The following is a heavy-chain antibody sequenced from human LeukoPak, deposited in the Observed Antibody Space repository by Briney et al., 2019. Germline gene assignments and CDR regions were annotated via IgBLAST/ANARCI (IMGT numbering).Heavy chain of an antibody. J-gene: IGHJ4*02. D-gene: IGHD3-22*01. CDR3: VRETYYYDSSGYVD. CDR2: IYTSGST. Sequence: SETLSLTCTVSGGSISSYYWSWIRQPAGKGLEWIGRIYTSGSTNYNPSLKSRVTMSVDTSKNQFSLKLSSVTAADTAVYYCVRETYYYDSSGYVDWGQGTLVTVSS. CDR1: GGSISSYY. V-gene: IGHV4-4*07.